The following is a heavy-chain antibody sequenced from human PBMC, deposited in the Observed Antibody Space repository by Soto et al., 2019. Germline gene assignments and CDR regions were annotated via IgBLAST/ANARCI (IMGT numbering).Heavy chain of an antibody. J-gene: IGHJ4*02. CDR2: ISGSGGST. CDR3: ARGDHGYGDYSLYY. Sequence: GGSLRLSCAASGFTFSSYAMSWVRQAPGKGLEWVSAISGSGGSTYYADSVKGRFTISRDNSKNTLYLQMNSLRAEDTAVYYCARGDHGYGDYSLYYWGQGTLVTVSS. V-gene: IGHV3-23*01. CDR1: GFTFSSYA. D-gene: IGHD4-17*01.